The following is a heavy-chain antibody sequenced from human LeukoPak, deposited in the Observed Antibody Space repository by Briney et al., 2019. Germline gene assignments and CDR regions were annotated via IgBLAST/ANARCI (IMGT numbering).Heavy chain of an antibody. J-gene: IGHJ3*02. V-gene: IGHV3-9*01. Sequence: GGSLRLSCAASGFTFDDYGMHWVRQAPGKGLEWVSGISWNSGTIIYADSVKGRFTISRDNAKNSLYLQMNSLRPEDTAFYYCAKEGVTVTPEDGAFDIWGQGTMVTVSS. CDR2: ISWNSGTI. D-gene: IGHD4-17*01. CDR1: GFTFDDYG. CDR3: AKEGVTVTPEDGAFDI.